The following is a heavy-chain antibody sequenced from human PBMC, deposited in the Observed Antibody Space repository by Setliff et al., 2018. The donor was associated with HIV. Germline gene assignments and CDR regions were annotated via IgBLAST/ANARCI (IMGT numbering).Heavy chain of an antibody. CDR1: GGSISSSSYY. Sequence: SETLSLTCTVSGGSISSSSYYWGRIRQPPGKGLEWIGSIYYSGSTYYNPSLKSRVTISVDTSKNQFSLKLSSVTAADTAVYYCARHTTPWEFNYFDYWGQGTLVTVSS. D-gene: IGHD3-10*01. CDR2: IYYSGST. J-gene: IGHJ4*02. V-gene: IGHV4-39*01. CDR3: ARHTTPWEFNYFDY.